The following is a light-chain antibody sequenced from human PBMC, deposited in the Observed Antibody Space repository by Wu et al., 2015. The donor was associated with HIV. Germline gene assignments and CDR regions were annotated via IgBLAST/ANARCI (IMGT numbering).Light chain of an antibody. V-gene: IGKV3-20*01. CDR2: GTY. Sequence: TQSPDTLSVSPGERATLSCRPSQAISKNHLAWYRQKSGQPPKLLMTGTYERATGVPDRFVGSGSGTNYTLSITKVEAEDFAMYFCQCFEGFGQGDQTGDQ. J-gene: IGKJ2*03. CDR1: QAISKNH. CDR3: QCFEG.